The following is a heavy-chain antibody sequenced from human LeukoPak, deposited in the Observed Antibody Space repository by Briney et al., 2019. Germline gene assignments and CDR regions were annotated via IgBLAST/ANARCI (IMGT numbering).Heavy chain of an antibody. CDR1: GGSISSYY. CDR2: IYTSGSA. D-gene: IGHD5-18*01. CDR3: ARTVVGYSYGWDRKWFDP. V-gene: IGHV4-4*09. Sequence: SETLSLTCTVSGGSISSYYWSWIRQPPGKGLEWIGYIYTSGSANYNPSLKSRVTISVDTSKNQFSLKLSSVTAADTAVYYCARTVVGYSYGWDRKWFDPWGQGTLVTVSS. J-gene: IGHJ5*02.